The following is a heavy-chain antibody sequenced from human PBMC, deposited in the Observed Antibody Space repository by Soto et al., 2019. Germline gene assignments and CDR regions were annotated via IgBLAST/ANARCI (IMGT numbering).Heavy chain of an antibody. CDR2: ISGSGGST. V-gene: IGHV3-23*01. J-gene: IGHJ4*02. CDR3: AKDLRAYDFWSGYFL. CDR1: GFTFSSYA. D-gene: IGHD3-3*01. Sequence: EVQLLESGGGLVQPGGSLRLSCAASGFTFSSYAMSWVRQAPGKGLEWVSAISGSGGSTYYADSVKGRFTISRDNSKSTLYLQMNSLRAEDTAVYYCAKDLRAYDFWSGYFLWGQGTLVTVSS.